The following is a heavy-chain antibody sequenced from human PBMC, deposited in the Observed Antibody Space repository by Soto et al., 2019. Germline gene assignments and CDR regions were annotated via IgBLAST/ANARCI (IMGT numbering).Heavy chain of an antibody. CDR2: IYTSGST. V-gene: IGHV4-4*07. CDR1: GGSISSYY. J-gene: IGHJ4*02. Sequence: SETLSLTCTVSGGSISSYYWSWIRRPAGKGLEWIGRIYTSGSTNYNPSLKSRVTMSVDTSKNQFSLKLSSVTAADTAVYYCAGGDNCSGGSCYDFDYWGQGTLVTVS. D-gene: IGHD2-15*01. CDR3: AGGDNCSGGSCYDFDY.